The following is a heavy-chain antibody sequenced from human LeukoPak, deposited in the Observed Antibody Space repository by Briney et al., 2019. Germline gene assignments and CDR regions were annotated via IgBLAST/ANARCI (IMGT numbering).Heavy chain of an antibody. J-gene: IGHJ5*02. Sequence: GGSLRPSCAASGVIISSYAMSWVRQAPGKGLEWVSAINGRGDNTYYADFVKGRFTISRDNSKSTVYLQMNSLRTEDTAVYYCAKDRVSPGFNWFDPWGQGTLVTVSS. D-gene: IGHD2/OR15-2a*01. CDR1: GVIISSYA. V-gene: IGHV3-23*01. CDR3: AKDRVSPGFNWFDP. CDR2: INGRGDNT.